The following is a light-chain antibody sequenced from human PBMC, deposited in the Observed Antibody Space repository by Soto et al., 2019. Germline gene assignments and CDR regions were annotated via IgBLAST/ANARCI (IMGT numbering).Light chain of an antibody. J-gene: IGKJ1*01. Sequence: EIIMTQSPATLSVSPGERASLSCRASQSVSSNLAWYQQKPGQAPRLLIYAASTRATGISTRLSGSGSGTEFTLTISSLQSEDFAIYYCQQYTEWPPWTFGQGTKVDIK. CDR3: QQYTEWPPWT. CDR1: QSVSSN. CDR2: AAS. V-gene: IGKV3-15*01.